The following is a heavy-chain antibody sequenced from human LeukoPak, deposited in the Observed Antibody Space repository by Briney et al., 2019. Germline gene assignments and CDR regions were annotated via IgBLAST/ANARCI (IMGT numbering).Heavy chain of an antibody. D-gene: IGHD2-15*01. CDR1: GGSISSYY. CDR3: ARKARLGYCSGGGCPRRAFDI. J-gene: IGHJ3*02. V-gene: IGHV4-59*12. Sequence: SETLSLTCTVSGGSISSYYWSWIRQPPGKGLEWIGYIYYSGSTNYNPSLKSRVTISVDTSKNQFSLKLSSVTAADTAVYYCARKARLGYCSGGGCPRRAFDIWGQGTMVTVSS. CDR2: IYYSGST.